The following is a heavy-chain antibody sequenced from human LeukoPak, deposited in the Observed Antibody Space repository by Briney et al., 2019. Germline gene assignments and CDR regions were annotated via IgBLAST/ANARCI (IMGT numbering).Heavy chain of an antibody. CDR1: GFTFSSYW. V-gene: IGHV3-7*01. CDR2: IKQDGSEK. J-gene: IGHJ4*02. D-gene: IGHD5-18*01. CDR3: ARAGEKWAMVMRCFDY. Sequence: GGSLRLSCAASGFTFSSYWMSWVRQAPGKGLEWVANIKQDGSEKYYVDSVKGRFTISRDNAKNSLYLQMNSLRAEDTAVYYCARAGEKWAMVMRCFDYWGQGTLVTVSS.